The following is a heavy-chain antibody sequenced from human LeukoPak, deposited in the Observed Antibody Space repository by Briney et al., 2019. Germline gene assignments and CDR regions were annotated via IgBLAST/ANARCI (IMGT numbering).Heavy chain of an antibody. CDR2: ISSSGSTI. V-gene: IGHV3-48*03. D-gene: IGHD3-22*01. CDR3: AREGDMIVVAAYDY. Sequence: GGSLRLSCAASGFTFSSYEMNWVRQAPGKGLEWVSYISSSGSTIYYAGSVKGRFTISRDNSKNTLYLQMNSLRAEDTAVYYCAREGDMIVVAAYDYWGQGTLVTISS. J-gene: IGHJ4*02. CDR1: GFTFSSYE.